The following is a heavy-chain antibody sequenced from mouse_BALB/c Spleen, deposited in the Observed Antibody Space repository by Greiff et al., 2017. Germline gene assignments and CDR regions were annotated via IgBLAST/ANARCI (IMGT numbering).Heavy chain of an antibody. CDR1: GFTFSSYT. Sequence: EVMLVESGGGLVQPGGSLKLSCAASGFTFSSYTMSWVRQTPEKRLEWVAYISNGGGSTYYPDTVKGRFTISRDNAKNTLYLQMSSLKSEDTAMYYCARGDYGFAYWGQGTLVTVSA. CDR2: ISNGGGST. D-gene: IGHD2-4*01. CDR3: ARGDYGFAY. J-gene: IGHJ3*01. V-gene: IGHV5-12-2*01.